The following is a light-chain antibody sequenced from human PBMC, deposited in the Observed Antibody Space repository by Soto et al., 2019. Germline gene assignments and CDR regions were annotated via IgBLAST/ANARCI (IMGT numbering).Light chain of an antibody. V-gene: IGKV1-5*01. J-gene: IGKJ1*01. CDR3: QQYSCYSWT. CDR2: DAS. Sequence: DIQMTQSPSTLSASVGDRVTITCRASQSISSWLAWYQQKPGKAPKLLIYDASSLESGVPSRFSGSGSGTEISLTISSLQPDDFATYYCQQYSCYSWTFGQGTKVEIK. CDR1: QSISSW.